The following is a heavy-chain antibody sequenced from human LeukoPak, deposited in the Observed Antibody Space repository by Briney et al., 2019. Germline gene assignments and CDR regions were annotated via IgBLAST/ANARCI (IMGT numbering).Heavy chain of an antibody. CDR2: IYHSGST. CDR3: ARDKGTIRPEFDP. CDR1: GGSISSSNW. D-gene: IGHD2-2*01. V-gene: IGHV4-4*02. Sequence: PSGTLSLTCAVSGGSISSSNWWSWVRQPPGKGLEWIGEIYHSGSTNYNPSLKSRVTISVDTSKNQFSLKLSSVTAADTAVYYCARDKGTIRPEFDPWGQGTLVTVSS. J-gene: IGHJ5*02.